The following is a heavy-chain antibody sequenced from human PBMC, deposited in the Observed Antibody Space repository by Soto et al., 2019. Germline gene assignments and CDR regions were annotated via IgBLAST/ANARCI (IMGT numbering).Heavy chain of an antibody. CDR2: ISYDGDNK. V-gene: IGHV3-30*03. D-gene: IGHD3-22*01. CDR3: ATVQRQYDSTF. CDR1: RFAFNSFG. Sequence: QVQLVESGGGVVQPGRSLRLSCVVSRFAFNSFGMHWVRQTPGKGLEWVALISYDGDNKYYADSVKGRFTISRDNSKNTLYLQMNSLRPEDTAVYYCATVQRQYDSTFWGQGTLVTVSS. J-gene: IGHJ4*02.